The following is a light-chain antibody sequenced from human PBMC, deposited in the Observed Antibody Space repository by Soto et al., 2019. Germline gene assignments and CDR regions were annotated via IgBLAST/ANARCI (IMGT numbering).Light chain of an antibody. V-gene: IGKV3-20*01. Sequence: EIGLTPAPGPLAFSPGEKATLSCRGRQRLSASDIAWYQQKPGQAPKFLIYGVSSRATGIPDRFSGSGSGTDFTLTISRLEPEDFAVYHCQQYGSSPLITFGQGTRLEIK. CDR1: QRLSASD. CDR3: QQYGSSPLIT. J-gene: IGKJ5*01. CDR2: GVS.